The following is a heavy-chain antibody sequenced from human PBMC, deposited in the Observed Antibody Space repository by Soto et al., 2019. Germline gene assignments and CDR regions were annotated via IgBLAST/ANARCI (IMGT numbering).Heavy chain of an antibody. CDR2: INPSGGST. CDR1: GYTFTSYY. Sequence: ASVKVSCKASGYTFTSYYMHWVRQAPGQGLEWMGIINPSGGSTSYAQKFQGRVTMTRDTSTSTVYMELSSLRSEDTAVYYCARDRNYYGSGSRTPSWFDPWGQGTRVTVSS. V-gene: IGHV1-46*01. CDR3: ARDRNYYGSGSRTPSWFDP. D-gene: IGHD3-10*01. J-gene: IGHJ5*02.